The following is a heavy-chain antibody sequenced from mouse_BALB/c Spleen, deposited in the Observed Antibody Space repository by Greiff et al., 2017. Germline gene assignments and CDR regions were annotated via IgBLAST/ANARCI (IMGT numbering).Heavy chain of an antibody. Sequence: EVQLQQSGPELVKPGASVKMSCKASGYTFTSYVMHWVKQKPGQGLEWIGYINPYNDGTKYNEKFKGKATLTSDKSSSTAYMELSSLTSEDSAVYYCARGGYYGSSYDAMDYWGQGTSVTVSS. J-gene: IGHJ4*01. CDR3: ARGGYYGSSYDAMDY. CDR2: INPYNDGT. V-gene: IGHV1-14*01. D-gene: IGHD1-1*01. CDR1: GYTFTSYV.